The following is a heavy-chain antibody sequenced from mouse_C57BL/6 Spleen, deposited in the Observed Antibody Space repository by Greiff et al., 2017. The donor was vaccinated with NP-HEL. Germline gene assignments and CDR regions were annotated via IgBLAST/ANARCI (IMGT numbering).Heavy chain of an antibody. CDR3: ARDGDDYGSSYRDFDY. CDR2: ISDGGSYT. D-gene: IGHD1-1*01. CDR1: GFTFSSYA. V-gene: IGHV5-4*01. Sequence: EVKLVESGGGLVKPGGSLKLSCAASGFTFSSYAMSWVRQTPEKRLEWVATISDGGSYTYYPDNVKGRFTISRDNAKNNLYLQMSHLKSEDTAMYYCARDGDDYGSSYRDFDYWGQGTTLTVSS. J-gene: IGHJ2*01.